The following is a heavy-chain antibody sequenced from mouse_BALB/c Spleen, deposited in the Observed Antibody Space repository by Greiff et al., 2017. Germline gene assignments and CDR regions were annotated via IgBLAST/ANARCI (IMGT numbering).Heavy chain of an antibody. CDR2: ISSGGGST. J-gene: IGHJ4*01. Sequence: EVMLVESGGGLVKPGGSLKLSCAASGFTFSSYDMSWVRQTPEKRLEWVAYISSGGGSTYYPDTVKGRFTISRDNAKNTLYLQMSSLKSEDTAMYYCARHNDGYGYYYAMDYWGQGTSVTVSS. D-gene: IGHD2-3*01. CDR3: ARHNDGYGYYYAMDY. CDR1: GFTFSSYD. V-gene: IGHV5-12-1*01.